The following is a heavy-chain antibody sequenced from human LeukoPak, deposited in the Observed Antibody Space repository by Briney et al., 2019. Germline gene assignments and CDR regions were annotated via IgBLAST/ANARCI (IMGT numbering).Heavy chain of an antibody. J-gene: IGHJ6*03. CDR1: GFTFSDYY. D-gene: IGHD3-16*01. CDR2: ISSSGSTI. V-gene: IGHV3-11*01. Sequence: PGGSLRLSCAASGFTFSDYYMSWIRQAPGKGLEWVSYISSSGSTIYYADSVKGRFTISRDNSKNTLYLQMNSLRAEDTAVYYCAKPGHVDYDYVWGPYYYYYYYMDVWGKGTTVTVSS. CDR3: AKPGHVDYDYVWGPYYYYYYYMDV.